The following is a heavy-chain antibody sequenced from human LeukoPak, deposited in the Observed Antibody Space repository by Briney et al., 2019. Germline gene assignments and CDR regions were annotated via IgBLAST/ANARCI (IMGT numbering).Heavy chain of an antibody. Sequence: GGSLRLSCAASGFTFSSYAMSWVRQAPGKGLEWVSDISGSGGSTYYAESVKGRFTISRDNSKNTLYLQMNSLRAEDTAVYYCAKETEVGAYDFWSGYYTGYYFDYWGQGTLVTVSS. CDR2: ISGSGGST. V-gene: IGHV3-23*01. CDR1: GFTFSSYA. CDR3: AKETEVGAYDFWSGYYTGYYFDY. J-gene: IGHJ4*02. D-gene: IGHD3-3*01.